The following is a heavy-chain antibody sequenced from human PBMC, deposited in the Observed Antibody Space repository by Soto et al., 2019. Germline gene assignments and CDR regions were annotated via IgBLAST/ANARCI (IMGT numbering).Heavy chain of an antibody. CDR2: IYYSGST. J-gene: IGHJ5*02. Sequence: SETLSLTCTVSGGSISSYFWSWIRQPPGKGLEWIAYIYYSGSTNYNPSLKSRVTISIDKSKTDLSLNLNSVTAADTAVYYCARVSPAGFDPWGQGILVTVSS. CDR1: GGSISSYF. V-gene: IGHV4-59*12. CDR3: ARVSPAGFDP.